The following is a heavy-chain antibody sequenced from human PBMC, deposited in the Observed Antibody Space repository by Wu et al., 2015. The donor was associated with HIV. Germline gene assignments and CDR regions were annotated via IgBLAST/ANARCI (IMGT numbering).Heavy chain of an antibody. CDR2: FDPEDGET. J-gene: IGHJ6*02. D-gene: IGHD4-17*01. CDR3: ATSRGSTVTWGNYYYGMDV. CDR1: GYTLTELS. V-gene: IGHV1-24*01. Sequence: QVQLVQPGAEVKKPGASVKVSCKVSGYTLTELSMHWVRQAPGKGLEWMGGFDPEDGETIYAQKFQGRVTMTEDTSTDTAYMELSSLRSEDTAVYYCATSRGSTVTWGNYYYGMDVWGQGTTVTVSS.